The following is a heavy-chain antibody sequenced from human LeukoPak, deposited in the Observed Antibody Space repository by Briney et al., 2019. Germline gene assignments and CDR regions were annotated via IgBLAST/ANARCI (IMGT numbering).Heavy chain of an antibody. V-gene: IGHV1-8*01. D-gene: IGHD6-13*01. Sequence: ASVKVSCKASGYTFTSYDINWVRQATGQGLEWMGWMNPNSGNTGYAQKFQGRVTMTRDTSISTAYMELSSLRSEDTAVYYCARGLAVAAVAGYWGQGTLVTVSS. J-gene: IGHJ4*02. CDR1: GYTFTSYD. CDR2: MNPNSGNT. CDR3: ARGLAVAAVAGY.